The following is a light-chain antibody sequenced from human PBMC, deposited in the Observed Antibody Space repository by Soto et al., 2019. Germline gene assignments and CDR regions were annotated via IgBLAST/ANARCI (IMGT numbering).Light chain of an antibody. Sequence: QSVLTQPASVSGSPGQSITISCTGTSSDIGGYNFVSWYQHHPGKAPKLIIYEVKNRPSGVSNRFSGSKSGNTASLSISDLQADDEADYYCSSYAGSNNFVFGTGTKVTVL. CDR1: SSDIGGYNF. CDR2: EVK. CDR3: SSYAGSNNFV. V-gene: IGLV2-14*01. J-gene: IGLJ1*01.